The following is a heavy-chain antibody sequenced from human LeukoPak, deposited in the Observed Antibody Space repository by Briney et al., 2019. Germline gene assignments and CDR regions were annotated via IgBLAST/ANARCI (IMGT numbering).Heavy chain of an antibody. CDR3: ARTAMVRGVMHLIWFDP. Sequence: PSETLSLTCTVSGGSISSGDYYWSWIRQPPGKGLEWIGYIYYSGSTYYNPSLKSRVTISVDTSKNQFSLKLSSVTAADTAVYYCARTAMVRGVMHLIWFDPWGQGTLVTVSS. CDR1: GGSISSGDYY. D-gene: IGHD3-10*01. CDR2: IYYSGST. V-gene: IGHV4-30-4*01. J-gene: IGHJ5*02.